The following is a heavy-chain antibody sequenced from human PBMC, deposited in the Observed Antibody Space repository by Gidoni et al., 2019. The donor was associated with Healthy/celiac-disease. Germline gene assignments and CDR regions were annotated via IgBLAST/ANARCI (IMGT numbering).Heavy chain of an antibody. J-gene: IGHJ3*02. CDR2: IIPIFGTA. Sequence: QVQLVQSGSEVKKPGSSVKVSCKVSGGTFSSYAIRWVRQAPGQGLEWMGGIIPIFGTANYAQKFQGRVTITADESTSTAYMELSSLRSEDTAVYYCASPPRGYDSSGYYYKAFDIWGQGTMVTVSS. D-gene: IGHD3-22*01. V-gene: IGHV1-69*01. CDR3: ASPPRGYDSSGYYYKAFDI. CDR1: GGTFSSYA.